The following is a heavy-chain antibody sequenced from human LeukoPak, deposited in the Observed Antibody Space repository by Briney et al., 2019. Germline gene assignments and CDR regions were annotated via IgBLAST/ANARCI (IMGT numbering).Heavy chain of an antibody. CDR1: GGSISSSSYY. V-gene: IGHV4-39*01. D-gene: IGHD3-16*01. J-gene: IGHJ4*02. CDR3: ARHGGVDYYFDY. Sequence: SETLSLTCTVSGGSISSSSYYWGWIRQPXGKGLEWIGSIYYSGSTYYNPSLKSRVTISVDTSKNQFSLKLSSVTAADTAVFYYARHGGVDYYFDYWGQGTLVTVSS. CDR2: IYYSGST.